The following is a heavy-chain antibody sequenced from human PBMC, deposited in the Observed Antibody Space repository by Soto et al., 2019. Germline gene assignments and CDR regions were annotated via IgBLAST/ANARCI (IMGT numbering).Heavy chain of an antibody. Sequence: GGSLRLSCAASGFIFSSYAMHWVRQAPGKGLEWVASISFDEDNKYFADSVKGRFTFSGDISKNTQYLQMNSLRAEDTAVYYCARGSPVLYGRLYYHRLDGWGQGTTVTVSS. CDR3: ARGSPVLYGRLYYHRLDG. V-gene: IGHV3-30-3*01. CDR2: ISFDEDNK. CDR1: GFIFSSYA. J-gene: IGHJ6*02. D-gene: IGHD3-10*01.